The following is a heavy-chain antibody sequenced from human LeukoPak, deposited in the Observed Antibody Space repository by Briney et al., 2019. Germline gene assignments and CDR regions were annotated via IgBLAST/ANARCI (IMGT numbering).Heavy chain of an antibody. Sequence: QPGGPLRLSCAGSGFIFNNYAMHWVRQPPGKGLEWVSGISWNSGSIDYADSVKGRFTISRDNAKNSLYLQMNSLRVEDTAFYYCAKDNRRHYTSGPNPDSLHWGQGALVTVSS. CDR1: GFIFNNYA. CDR2: ISWNSGSI. CDR3: AKDNRRHYTSGPNPDSLH. J-gene: IGHJ4*02. V-gene: IGHV3-9*01. D-gene: IGHD6-19*01.